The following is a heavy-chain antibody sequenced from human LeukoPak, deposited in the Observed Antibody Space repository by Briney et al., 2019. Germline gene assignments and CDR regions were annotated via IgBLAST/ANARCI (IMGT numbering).Heavy chain of an antibody. V-gene: IGHV5-51*01. Sequence: PGESLKISCKGSGYSFTSYWIGWVRQMPGKGLEWMGIIYPGDSDTRYSPSFRGQVTISADKSISTAYLQWSSLKASDTAMYYCARRPGYCSSTSCYNWFDPWGQGTLVTVSS. J-gene: IGHJ5*02. D-gene: IGHD2-2*01. CDR1: GYSFTSYW. CDR3: ARRPGYCSSTSCYNWFDP. CDR2: IYPGDSDT.